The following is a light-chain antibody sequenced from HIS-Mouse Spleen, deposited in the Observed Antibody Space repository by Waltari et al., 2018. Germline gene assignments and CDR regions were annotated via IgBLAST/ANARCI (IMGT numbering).Light chain of an antibody. J-gene: IGLJ2*01. CDR2: EDS. CDR1: ALPKKY. V-gene: IGLV3-10*01. CDR3: YSTDSSGNHRV. Sequence: SYELTQPPSVSVSPGQTARITCSGDALPKKYAYWYQQKSGQAPGLVIYEDSKRPSGIPERVSGSSSGTMATLTISGAQVEDEADYYGYSTDSSGNHRVFGGGTKLTVL.